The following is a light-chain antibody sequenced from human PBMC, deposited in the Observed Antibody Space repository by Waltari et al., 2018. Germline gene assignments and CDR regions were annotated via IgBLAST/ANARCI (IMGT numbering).Light chain of an antibody. CDR3: HSRDASGVGGA. CDR1: SLRSYY. V-gene: IGLV3-19*01. CDR2: DKN. Sequence: TQDPAVSVAVGQTVRITCQGDSLRSYYASWYQQRPGQAPILVMYDKNNRPSGVTDRFSGSSSDNTASLTITGAQAEDEAYYYCHSRDASGVGGAFAGGTKLTVL. J-gene: IGLJ2*01.